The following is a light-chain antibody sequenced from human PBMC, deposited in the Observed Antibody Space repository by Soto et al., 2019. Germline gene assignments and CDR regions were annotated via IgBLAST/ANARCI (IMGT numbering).Light chain of an antibody. J-gene: IGKJ1*01. CDR3: QESYSFLWGT. CDR2: GAS. CDR1: QSINTY. Sequence: DIQMTQSPSSLSASVGDRVTITCRTSQSINTYLNWYQQKPGKAPKLLIYGASSLQSGVPLRFSGSGSGTDFTLTITTLQPEDFATYYCQESYSFLWGTCGQGTKVENK. V-gene: IGKV1-39*01.